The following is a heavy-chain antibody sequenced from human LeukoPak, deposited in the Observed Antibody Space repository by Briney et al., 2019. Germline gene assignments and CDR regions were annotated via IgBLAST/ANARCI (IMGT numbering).Heavy chain of an antibody. J-gene: IGHJ6*02. CDR2: TSYDGSYK. CDR1: GFTFSTYT. D-gene: IGHD5-12*01. CDR3: ARDPSGYDTNYLYYGMDV. V-gene: IGHV3-30*04. Sequence: HPGRSLRLSCAASGFTFSTYTMHWVRQAPGKGLEWVAVTSYDGSYKYCADSVKGRFTISRDNSKNTLYLQMNSLRAEDTAVCYCARDPSGYDTNYLYYGMDVWGQGTTVTVSS.